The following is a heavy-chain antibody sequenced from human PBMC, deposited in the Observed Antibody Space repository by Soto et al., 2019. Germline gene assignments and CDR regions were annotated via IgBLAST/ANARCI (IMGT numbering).Heavy chain of an antibody. CDR3: ARRDDPVLRFLEWSPRDYYYMDV. Sequence: GGSLRLSCAASGFTFSDYYMSWIRQAPGKGLEWVSYISSSGSTIYYADSVKGRFTISRDNAKNSLYLQMNSLRAEDTAVYYCARRDDPVLRFLEWSPRDYYYMDVWGKGTTVTVSS. CDR1: GFTFSDYY. CDR2: ISSSGSTI. D-gene: IGHD3-3*01. J-gene: IGHJ6*03. V-gene: IGHV3-11*01.